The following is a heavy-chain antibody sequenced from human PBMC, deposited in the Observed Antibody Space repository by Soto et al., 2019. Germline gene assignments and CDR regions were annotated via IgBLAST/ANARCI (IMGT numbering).Heavy chain of an antibody. CDR2: ISAYNGNT. V-gene: IGHV1-18*01. CDR1: GYTFTSYG. CDR3: ARDRRAFWSGYYTGFDY. J-gene: IGHJ4*02. Sequence: QVQLVQSGAEVKKPGASVKVSCKASGYTFTSYGISWVRQAPGQGLEWMGWISAYNGNTNYAQKLQGRVTMTTDTSTSTAYMELRSLSSDDTAVYYCARDRRAFWSGYYTGFDYWGQGTLVTVSS. D-gene: IGHD3-3*01.